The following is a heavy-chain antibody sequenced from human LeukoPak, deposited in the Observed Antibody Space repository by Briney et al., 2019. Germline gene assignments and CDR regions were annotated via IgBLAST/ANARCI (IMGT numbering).Heavy chain of an antibody. CDR3: ARHGRFMNGFDF. V-gene: IGHV3-7*01. CDR2: IKQDGIEK. D-gene: IGHD3-3*01. CDR1: GFTFRIYW. J-gene: IGHJ3*01. Sequence: GGSLRLSCAASGFTFRIYWMTWVRQAPGKGLEWVANIKQDGIEKYYVDSVKGRFTISKDNAMNSLYLEMNSLTAEDTAVYYCARHGRFMNGFDFWGQGTMVTV.